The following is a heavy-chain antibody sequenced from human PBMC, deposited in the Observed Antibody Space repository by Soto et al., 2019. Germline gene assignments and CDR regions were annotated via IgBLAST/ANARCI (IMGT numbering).Heavy chain of an antibody. CDR1: GFTFSNYP. CDR3: ASDWFYMDV. V-gene: IGHV3-48*01. J-gene: IGHJ6*03. Sequence: GGSLRLSCAASGFTFSNYPMNWVRQAPRKGLEWISYSSSDSGTIYYADSVKGRFSISRDNAKNSLFLQMNSPRVEDTAVYYCASDWFYMDVWGKGTSVTVSS. CDR2: SSSDSGTI. D-gene: IGHD3-9*01.